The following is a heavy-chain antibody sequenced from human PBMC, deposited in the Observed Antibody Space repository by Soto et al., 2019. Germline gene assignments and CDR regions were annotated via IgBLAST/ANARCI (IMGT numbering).Heavy chain of an antibody. J-gene: IGHJ4*02. CDR3: VRANWNVDY. D-gene: IGHD1-1*01. V-gene: IGHV3-11*06. Sequence: QVQLVESWGDLVKPGGSLRLSCAASGFTFRIYYMTWVRQAPGEGLEWISYISSAGDYTDYADSVKGRFTISRDNARNSLFLQMNSLRAEDTAVYYCVRANWNVDYWGRGPLVTVSS. CDR2: ISSAGDYT. CDR1: GFTFRIYY.